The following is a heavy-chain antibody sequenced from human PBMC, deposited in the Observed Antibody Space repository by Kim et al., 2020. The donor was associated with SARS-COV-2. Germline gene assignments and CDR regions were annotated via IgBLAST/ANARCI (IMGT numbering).Heavy chain of an antibody. V-gene: IGHV3-74*01. D-gene: IGHD4-17*01. Sequence: GGSLRLSCAASGFTFSSYWTHWVRQAPGKGLVWVSRINSDGSRTSYADSVKGRFTISRDNAKNTLYLRMNSLRAEDTAVYYCGRSRYGDFIDYWGQGTLV. CDR1: GFTFSSYW. CDR2: INSDGSRT. CDR3: GRSRYGDFIDY. J-gene: IGHJ4*02.